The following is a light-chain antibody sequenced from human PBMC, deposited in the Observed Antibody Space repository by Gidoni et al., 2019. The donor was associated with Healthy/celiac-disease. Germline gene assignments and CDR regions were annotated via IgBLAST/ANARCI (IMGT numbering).Light chain of an antibody. Sequence: QSALTQPPSASGSPGQSVTISCTGTSSDVGGYNYVSWYQQHPGKAPKLMIYEVRTRPSGFPDRFSGSKSGNTASLTVSGLQAEDEADSYCSSYAGSNNFGVFGTGTKVTVL. V-gene: IGLV2-8*01. CDR3: SSYAGSNNFGV. CDR2: EVR. J-gene: IGLJ1*01. CDR1: SSDVGGYNY.